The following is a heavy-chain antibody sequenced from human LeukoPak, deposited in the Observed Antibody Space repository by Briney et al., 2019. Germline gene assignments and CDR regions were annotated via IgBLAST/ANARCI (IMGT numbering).Heavy chain of an antibody. Sequence: PGGSLRLSCAASGFTVSSNYMSWVRQAPGKGLEWVSVIYSGGSTYYADSVKGRFTISRDNSKSTLYIQMNSLRAEDTAVYYCARLSTVTTSFDYWGQGTLVTVSS. CDR1: GFTVSSNY. V-gene: IGHV3-53*01. J-gene: IGHJ4*02. D-gene: IGHD4-17*01. CDR3: ARLSTVTTSFDY. CDR2: IYSGGST.